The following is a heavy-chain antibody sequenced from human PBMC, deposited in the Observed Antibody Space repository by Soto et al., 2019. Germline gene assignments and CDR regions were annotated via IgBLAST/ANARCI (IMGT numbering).Heavy chain of an antibody. CDR2: ITGDSGST. CDR1: GFSLSDYG. CDR3: SSCPGSSPHFFYY. Sequence: PGGSLRLSCAVSGFSLSDYGVAWVRQAPGKGPEWVSSITGDSGSTYSADSVKGRFTISRDISKNTVYLQMNSLRAEDSALYYCSSCPGSSPHFFYYWGKGTRVPVSS. V-gene: IGHV3-23*01. D-gene: IGHD3-10*01. J-gene: IGHJ4*02.